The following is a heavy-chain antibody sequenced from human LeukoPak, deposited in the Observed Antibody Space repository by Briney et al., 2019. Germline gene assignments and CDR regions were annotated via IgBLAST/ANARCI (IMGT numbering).Heavy chain of an antibody. D-gene: IGHD3-9*01. CDR2: INPNSGGT. Sequence: RASVKVSCKASGYTFTGYYMHWVRQAPGQGLEWMGWINPNSGGTNYAQKFQGRVTMTRDTSISTAYMELSRLRSDDTAVYYCARNAYYDILTGYYPEYYFDYWGQGTLVTVSS. CDR1: GYTFTGYY. V-gene: IGHV1-2*02. J-gene: IGHJ4*02. CDR3: ARNAYYDILTGYYPEYYFDY.